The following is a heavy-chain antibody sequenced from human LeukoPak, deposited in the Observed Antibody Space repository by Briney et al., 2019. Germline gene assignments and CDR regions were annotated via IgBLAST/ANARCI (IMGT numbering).Heavy chain of an antibody. J-gene: IGHJ3*02. V-gene: IGHV4-39*01. D-gene: IGHD2-2*01. Sequence: SETLSLTCTVSGGSISSSSYYWGWIRQPPGKGLEWIGSIYYSGSTYYNPSLKSRVTISVDTSKNQFSLKLSSLTAADTAVYYCARLSCSSTTCYFPDAFDIWGQGTMVTVSS. CDR2: IYYSGST. CDR1: GGSISSSSYY. CDR3: ARLSCSSTTCYFPDAFDI.